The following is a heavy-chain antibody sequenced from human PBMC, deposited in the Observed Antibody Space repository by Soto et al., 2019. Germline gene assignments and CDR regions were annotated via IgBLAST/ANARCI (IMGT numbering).Heavy chain of an antibody. CDR1: GFTFSSYW. V-gene: IGHV3-7*03. J-gene: IGHJ3*02. CDR3: ALFFLWSRCDAFDI. Sequence: GGSLRLSCAASGFTFSSYWMSWVRQAPGKGLEWVANIKQDGSEKYYVDSVKGRFTISRDNATNSLYLHMNSLRAEDTALYSCALFFLWSRCDAFDIWGQGTMVTVSS. D-gene: IGHD3-3*01. CDR2: IKQDGSEK.